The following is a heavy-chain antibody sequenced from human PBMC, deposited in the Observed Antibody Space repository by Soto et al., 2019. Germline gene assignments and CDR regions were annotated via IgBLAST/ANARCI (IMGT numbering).Heavy chain of an antibody. CDR1: GFTFSSYA. D-gene: IGHD2-2*01. Sequence: GGSLRLSCAASGFTFSSYAMSWVRQAPGKGLEWVSAISGSGGSTYYADSVKGRFTISRDNSKNTLYLQMNSLRAEDTAVYYCAKDFRSADIVVVPAGLAPDAFDIWGQGTMVTVSS. J-gene: IGHJ3*02. CDR2: ISGSGGST. CDR3: AKDFRSADIVVVPAGLAPDAFDI. V-gene: IGHV3-23*01.